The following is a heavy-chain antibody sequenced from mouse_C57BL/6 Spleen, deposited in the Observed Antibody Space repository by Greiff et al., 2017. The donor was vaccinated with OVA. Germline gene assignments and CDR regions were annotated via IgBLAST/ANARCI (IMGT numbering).Heavy chain of an antibody. Sequence: VQLQQPGAELVRPGSSVKLSCKASGYTFTSYWMHWVKQRPIQGLEWIGNIDPSASETHYNQKFKDKATLTVDKSSSTAYMQLSSLTSEDSAVYYCARKPLICYGNYDYFDDRGQGTTLTVSS. D-gene: IGHD2-1*01. CDR1: GYTFTSYW. CDR3: ARKPLICYGNYDYFDD. J-gene: IGHJ2*01. V-gene: IGHV1-52*01. CDR2: IDPSASET.